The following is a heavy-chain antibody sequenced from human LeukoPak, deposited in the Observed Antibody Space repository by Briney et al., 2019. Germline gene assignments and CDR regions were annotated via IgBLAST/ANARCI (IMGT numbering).Heavy chain of an antibody. CDR2: ISTSNTYI. CDR1: GFTFSSYP. CDR3: AGRATTERGYSYGVDY. J-gene: IGHJ4*02. V-gene: IGHV3-21*06. Sequence: GGSLRLSCAASGFTFSSYPMNWVRQAPGKGLEWVSSISTSNTYIYYADSVRGRFTISRDNAKNSLYLQMNSLRAQDTAVYYCAGRATTERGYSYGVDYWGQGTMVTVSS. D-gene: IGHD5-18*01.